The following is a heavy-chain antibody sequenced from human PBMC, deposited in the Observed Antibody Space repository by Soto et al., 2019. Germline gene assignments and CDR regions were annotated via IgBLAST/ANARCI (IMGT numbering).Heavy chain of an antibody. V-gene: IGHV4-4*02. CDR3: ARSTGATANWLDP. CDR2: IYHSGST. Sequence: QVQLQELGAGLVKPSGTLSLTCAVSGGSIRSDNWWSWVRQLPGKGLEWIGEIYHSGSTIYNASLKSRVTISVDKSKNQFSLKLTSVTAADTAVYYCARSTGATANWLDPWGQGTLVTVSS. CDR1: GGSIRSDNW. J-gene: IGHJ5*01. D-gene: IGHD5-12*01.